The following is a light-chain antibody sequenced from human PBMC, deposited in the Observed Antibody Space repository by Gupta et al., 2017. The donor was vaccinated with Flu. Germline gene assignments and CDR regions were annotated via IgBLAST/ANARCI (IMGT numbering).Light chain of an antibody. CDR1: QSVTSNY. J-gene: IGKJ1*01. Sequence: EIVLTQSPGTLSLSPGERATLSCRASQSVTSNYLAWYQQKPGQAPSLLIYGASSRATGIPDSFSGSGSGTDFTLTISRLEPEDFAVYYCQQYGTSPRTFGQGTKVEVK. CDR3: QQYGTSPRT. CDR2: GAS. V-gene: IGKV3-20*01.